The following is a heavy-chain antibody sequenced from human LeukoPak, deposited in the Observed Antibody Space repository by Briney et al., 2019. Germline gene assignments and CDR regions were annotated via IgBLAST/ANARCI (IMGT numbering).Heavy chain of an antibody. CDR3: AKDMGRGWCYFDY. D-gene: IGHD6-19*01. J-gene: IGHJ4*02. CDR1: GFTFSTYA. CDR2: ITGGEGIT. V-gene: IGHV3-23*01. Sequence: GGSLRLSCAASGFTFSTYAMSWVRQAPGKGLEWVSPITGGEGITHYADSVKGRFTISRDNSKNTLYLQMNSLRVEDTAVYYCAKDMGRGWCYFDYWGQGTLVTVSS.